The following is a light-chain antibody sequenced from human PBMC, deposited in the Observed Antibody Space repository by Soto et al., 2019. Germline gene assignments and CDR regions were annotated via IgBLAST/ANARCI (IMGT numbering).Light chain of an antibody. CDR2: DAT. J-gene: IGKJ4*01. V-gene: IGKV3-15*01. CDR1: QSVSNN. CDR3: QQHNDWPLT. Sequence: EIVMTQSPATLSVSPGERVTLSCRASQSVSNNLAWYQQKPGQAPRLLIYDATATATGIPARFSGSGSGTEFTLTISSLQSEDFAVYYCQQHNDWPLTFGGGTKVEIK.